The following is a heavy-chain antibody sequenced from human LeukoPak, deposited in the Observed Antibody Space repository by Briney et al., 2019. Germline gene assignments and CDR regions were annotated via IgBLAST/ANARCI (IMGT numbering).Heavy chain of an antibody. J-gene: IGHJ3*02. D-gene: IGHD1-1*01. CDR3: ARESGEAFDI. CDR1: GGSISSYY. CDR2: IYYSGST. V-gene: IGHV4-59*01. Sequence: SETLSLTCTVSGGSISSYYWSWIRQPPGKGLEWIGYIYYSGSTNYNPSLRSRVTISVDTSKNQFSLKLSSVTAADTAVYYCARESGEAFDIWGQGTMVTVSS.